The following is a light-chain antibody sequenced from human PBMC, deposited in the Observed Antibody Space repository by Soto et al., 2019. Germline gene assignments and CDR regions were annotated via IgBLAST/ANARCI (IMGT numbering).Light chain of an antibody. J-gene: IGKJ2*01. Sequence: DIVLTQSPGTLSLSPGERATLSCRASQSLSANYLAWYQQKPGQSPRLLIYGSSDRATGIPDRFSGSGSGTDVTLTISRVEPEDFAVYYCQQYGSSPPYTFGQGTKLEIK. CDR1: QSLSANY. CDR3: QQYGSSPPYT. V-gene: IGKV3-20*01. CDR2: GSS.